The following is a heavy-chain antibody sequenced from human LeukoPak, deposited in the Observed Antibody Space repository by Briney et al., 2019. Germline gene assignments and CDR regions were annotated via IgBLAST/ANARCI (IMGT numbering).Heavy chain of an antibody. V-gene: IGHV4-34*01. Sequence: SETLSLTCAVYGGSFSGYYWSWIRQPPGKGLEWIGEINHSGSTNYNPSLKSRVTISVDTSKNQFSLKLSSVTAADTAVYYCARRGWNYGAFDIWGQGTMVTVSS. J-gene: IGHJ3*02. D-gene: IGHD1-7*01. CDR3: ARRGWNYGAFDI. CDR2: INHSGST. CDR1: GGSFSGYY.